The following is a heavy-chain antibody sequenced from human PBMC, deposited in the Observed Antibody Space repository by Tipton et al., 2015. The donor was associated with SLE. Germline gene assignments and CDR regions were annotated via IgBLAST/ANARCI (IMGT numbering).Heavy chain of an antibody. CDR3: ARIIAGHGDAFDV. CDR2: IDHRGST. V-gene: IGHV4-59*11. CDR1: GGSFRSHS. Sequence: TLSLTCIVSGGSFRSHSWSWVRQPPGKGLEWFGYIDHRGSTSSNPSLESRLSPSFESRVTMSVDPSKNQFSLTLMSVTAADTAVYFCARIIAGHGDAFDVWGQGTMVTVSS. J-gene: IGHJ3*01.